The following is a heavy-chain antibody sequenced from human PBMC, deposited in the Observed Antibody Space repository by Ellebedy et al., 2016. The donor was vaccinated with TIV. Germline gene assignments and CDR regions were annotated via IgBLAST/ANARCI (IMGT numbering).Heavy chain of an antibody. J-gene: IGHJ4*02. Sequence: SETLSLTXSVSGASVRSSLYQWCWIRQPPGRGLEWVGTLLYTGSTYTNAALGGRVTMSLDRSENQISLRLDSVIAADTAVYYCAGGERYSPDYWGQGSLVTVSS. V-gene: IGHV4-39*01. CDR3: AGGERYSPDY. CDR2: LLYTGST. D-gene: IGHD2-15*01. CDR1: GASVRSSLYQ.